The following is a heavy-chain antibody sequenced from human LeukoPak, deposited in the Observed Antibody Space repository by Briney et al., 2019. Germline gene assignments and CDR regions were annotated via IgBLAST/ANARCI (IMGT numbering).Heavy chain of an antibody. CDR3: ARGGAGYYKLPTY. Sequence: ASVKVSCKASGYTFTSYAMHWVRQAPGQRLEWMGWINAGNGNTKYSQKFQGRVTITRDTSASTAYMELSSLRSEDTAVYYCARGGAGYYKLPTYWGQGTLVTVSS. J-gene: IGHJ4*02. V-gene: IGHV1-3*01. CDR1: GYTFTSYA. D-gene: IGHD3-9*01. CDR2: INAGNGNT.